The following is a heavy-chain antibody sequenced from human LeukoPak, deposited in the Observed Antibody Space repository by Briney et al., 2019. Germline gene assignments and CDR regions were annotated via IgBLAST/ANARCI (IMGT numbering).Heavy chain of an antibody. CDR1: GFIFSNYG. CDR3: ATSYDSSGPLGWFDP. J-gene: IGHJ5*02. D-gene: IGHD3-22*01. CDR2: IWYDGSVK. V-gene: IGHV3-33*03. Sequence: GRSLRLSCAASGFIFSNYGMHWVRQAPGKGLEWVAVIWYDGSVKYYGDSVKGRITISRDNSKNTLYLQMNSLRAEDTAVYYCATSYDSSGPLGWFDPWGQGTLVTVSS.